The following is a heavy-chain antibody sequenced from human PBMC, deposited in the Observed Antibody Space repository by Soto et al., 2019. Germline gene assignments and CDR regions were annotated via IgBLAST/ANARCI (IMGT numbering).Heavy chain of an antibody. D-gene: IGHD6-13*01. J-gene: IGHJ6*02. CDR2: IDPSDSYT. Sequence: XDSLKLSCKCSGNSFTSYWISLVLQMPGKGLEWMGRIDPSDSYTNYSPSFQGHVTISADKSISTAYLQWSSLKASDTAMYYCARSDIEAAGPYGMDVWGQGTTVTVSS. CDR3: ARSDIEAAGPYGMDV. V-gene: IGHV5-10-1*01. CDR1: GNSFTSYW.